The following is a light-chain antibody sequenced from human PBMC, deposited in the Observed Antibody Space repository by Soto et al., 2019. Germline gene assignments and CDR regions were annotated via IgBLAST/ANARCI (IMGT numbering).Light chain of an antibody. J-gene: IGKJ4*01. Sequence: EIVLTQSPGTLSLSPGERATLSCRASQSVSSSSLAWYQQKTGQAPRLLIYGASTRASGIPDRFSGSGSGTDFTLTISRLEPEDLAVYYCQRYGSSPLTFGGGTKVEIK. CDR3: QRYGSSPLT. CDR1: QSVSSSS. V-gene: IGKV3-20*01. CDR2: GAS.